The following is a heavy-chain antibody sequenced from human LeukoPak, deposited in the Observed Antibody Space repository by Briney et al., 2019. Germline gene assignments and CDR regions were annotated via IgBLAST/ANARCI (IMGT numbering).Heavy chain of an antibody. CDR3: ARGVGFGEPQWFDP. CDR1: GFTFTNYW. J-gene: IGHJ5*02. Sequence: GGSLRLSCAASGFTFTNYWMSWVRQAPGKGLEWVSYISSSSSTIYYADSVKGRFTISRDNAKNSLYLQMNSLRAEDTAVYYCARGVGFGEPQWFDPWGQGTLVTVSS. D-gene: IGHD3-10*01. V-gene: IGHV3-48*04. CDR2: ISSSSSTI.